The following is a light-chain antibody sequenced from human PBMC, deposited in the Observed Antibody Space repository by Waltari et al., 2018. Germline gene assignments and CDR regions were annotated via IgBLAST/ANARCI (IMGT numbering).Light chain of an antibody. V-gene: IGKV1-5*03. CDR1: QSLTGS. CDR2: RAS. J-gene: IGKJ1*01. Sequence: DIQMTRSPPTLSAPVGDRVTVTCRASQSLTGSLAWFPQKPGKVPELLIYRASTFKKGVPSRFSGSGSGTEFTLTISSLQPDDFATYYCQQYMTYPWTFGPGTKVEI. CDR3: QQYMTYPWT.